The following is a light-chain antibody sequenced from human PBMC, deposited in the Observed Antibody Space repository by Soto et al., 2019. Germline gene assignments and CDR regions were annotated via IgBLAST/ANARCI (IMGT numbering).Light chain of an antibody. Sequence: EIVMTQSPATLSVFPGERATLSCRASQSVNGNLAWYQQRRGQAPRLLIYGASTRATGIPARFSGSGSGTEFALTILSLQAEDFAIYYCQQYQNWPRTFGQGTKVEIK. CDR3: QQYQNWPRT. CDR2: GAS. J-gene: IGKJ1*01. V-gene: IGKV3-15*01. CDR1: QSVNGN.